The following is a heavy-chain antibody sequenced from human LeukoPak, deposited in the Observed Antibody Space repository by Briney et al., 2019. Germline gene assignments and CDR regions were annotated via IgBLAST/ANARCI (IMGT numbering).Heavy chain of an antibody. J-gene: IGHJ5*02. D-gene: IGHD3-10*01. V-gene: IGHV1-18*04. CDR1: GYTFTSYG. Sequence: ASVKVSCKASGYTFTSYGISWVRQAPGQGLEWMGWISAYNGNTNYAQKHQGRVTMTTDTSTSTAYMELRSLRSDDTAVYYCARDLVDTMVRGVNWFDPWGQGTLVTVSS. CDR3: ARDLVDTMVRGVNWFDP. CDR2: ISAYNGNT.